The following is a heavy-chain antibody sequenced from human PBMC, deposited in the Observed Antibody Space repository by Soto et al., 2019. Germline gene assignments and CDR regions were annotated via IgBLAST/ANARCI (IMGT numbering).Heavy chain of an antibody. CDR2: IYTSGST. J-gene: IGHJ5*02. D-gene: IGHD3-3*01. CDR1: GGSISSYY. CDR3: ARDRYYDFWSGYYRPHNWFDP. V-gene: IGHV4-4*07. Sequence: SETLSLTCTVSGGSISSYYWSWIRQPAGKGLEWIGRIYTSGSTNYNPSLKSRVTMSVDTSKNQFSLKLSSVTAADTAVYYCARDRYYDFWSGYYRPHNWFDPWGQGTLVTAS.